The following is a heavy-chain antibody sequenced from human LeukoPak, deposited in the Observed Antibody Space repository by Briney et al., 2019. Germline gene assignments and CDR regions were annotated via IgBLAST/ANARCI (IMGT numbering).Heavy chain of an antibody. V-gene: IGHV1-8*01. D-gene: IGHD3-3*01. J-gene: IGHJ4*02. CDR2: MNPNSGNT. CDR1: GYTFTSYD. CDR3: ARGRFLEWLLSDGDY. Sequence: GASVKVSCKASGYTFTSYDINWVRQATGQGLEWMGWMNPNSGNTGYAQKFQGSVTMTRNTSISTAYLELSSLRSEDTAVYYCARGRFLEWLLSDGDYWGQGTLVTVSS.